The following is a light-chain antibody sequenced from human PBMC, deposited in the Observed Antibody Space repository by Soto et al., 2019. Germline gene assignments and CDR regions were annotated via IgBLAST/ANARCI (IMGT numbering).Light chain of an antibody. CDR3: SSYTSSSTLPV. V-gene: IGLV2-14*01. J-gene: IGLJ2*01. Sequence: QSALTQPASVSGSPGQSITISCTGTSSDVGGYNYVSWYQQHPGKAPKLMIYDVSNRPSGVSNRFSGSKSGNTASLTISGLQAEDEPDYYCSSYTSSSTLPVFGGGTKLTVL. CDR1: SSDVGGYNY. CDR2: DVS.